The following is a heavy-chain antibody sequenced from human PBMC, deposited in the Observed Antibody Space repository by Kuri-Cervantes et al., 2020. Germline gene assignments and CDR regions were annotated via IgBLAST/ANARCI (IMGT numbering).Heavy chain of an antibody. D-gene: IGHD2-2*01. CDR2: INPNSGGT. CDR1: GYTFTGYY. J-gene: IGHJ4*02. CDR3: ARLQYCSSTSCYAGFDY. V-gene: IGHV1-2*04. Sequence: ASVKVSCKASGYTFTGYYMHWVRQAPGQGLEWMGWINPNSGGTNYAQKFQGWVTMTRDTSISTAYMELSRLRSDDTAVYYCARLQYCSSTSCYAGFDYWGQGTLVTVSS.